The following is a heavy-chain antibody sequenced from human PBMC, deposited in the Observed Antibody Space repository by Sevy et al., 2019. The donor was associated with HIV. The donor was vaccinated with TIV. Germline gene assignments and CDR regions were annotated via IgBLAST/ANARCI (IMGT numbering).Heavy chain of an antibody. V-gene: IGHV1-46*01. CDR2: IDPSNGGT. CDR3: AAFTTQIMGDF. D-gene: IGHD3-22*01. Sequence: ASVKVSCKPSGYTFTNYYIRWVRQAPGQGLEWVGVIDPSNGGTTYAEKFQGRVTMTRDTSTSIVYIDLSSLRSDDTAMYYCAAFTTQIMGDFWGQGTLVTVSS. J-gene: IGHJ4*02. CDR1: GYTFTNYY.